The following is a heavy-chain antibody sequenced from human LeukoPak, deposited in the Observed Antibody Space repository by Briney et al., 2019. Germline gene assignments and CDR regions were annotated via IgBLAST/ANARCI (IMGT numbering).Heavy chain of an antibody. V-gene: IGHV3-21*01. CDR2: ISSSSSYI. D-gene: IGHD3-3*01. Sequence: GGSLRLSCAASGFTFSSYSMNWVRQAPGKGLEWVSSISSSSSYIYYADSVKGRFTISRDNAKNSLYLQMNSLRAEDTAVYYCARGETRLRFLEWLYKRAFDYWGQGTLVTVSS. CDR3: ARGETRLRFLEWLYKRAFDY. CDR1: GFTFSSYS. J-gene: IGHJ4*02.